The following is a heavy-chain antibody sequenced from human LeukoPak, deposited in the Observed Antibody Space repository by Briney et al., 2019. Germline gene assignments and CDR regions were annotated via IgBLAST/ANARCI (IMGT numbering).Heavy chain of an antibody. V-gene: IGHV3-21*01. CDR1: GFTFSSYS. J-gene: IGHJ5*02. CDR3: ARVSPYAWFDP. CDR2: ISSSSSYI. D-gene: IGHD4-17*01. Sequence: GGSLRLSCAASGFTFSSYSMNWVRQAPGKGLEWVSSISSSSSYIYYTDSVKGRFTISRDNAKNSLYLQMNSLRAEDTAVYYCARVSPYAWFDPWGQGTLVTVSS.